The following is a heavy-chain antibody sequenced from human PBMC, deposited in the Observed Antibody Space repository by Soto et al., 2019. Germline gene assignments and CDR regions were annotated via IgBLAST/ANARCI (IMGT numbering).Heavy chain of an antibody. V-gene: IGHV3-30*18. CDR3: AKAPYYDILTGYSPYGMDV. CDR2: ISYDGSNK. Sequence: GGSLRLSCAASGFTFSSYGMHWVRQAPGKGPEWVAVISYDGSNKYYADSVKGRFTISRDNSKNTLYLQMNSLRAEDTAVYYCAKAPYYDILTGYSPYGMDVWGQGTTVTVSS. D-gene: IGHD3-9*01. CDR1: GFTFSSYG. J-gene: IGHJ6*02.